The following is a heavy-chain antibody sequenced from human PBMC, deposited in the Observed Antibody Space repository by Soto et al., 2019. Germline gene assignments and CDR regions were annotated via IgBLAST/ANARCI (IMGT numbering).Heavy chain of an antibody. J-gene: IGHJ4*02. CDR3: AKEELERQGSGFDY. CDR1: GFTFSSYA. Sequence: EVQLLESGGGLVQPGGSLRLSCAASGFTFSSYAMSWVRQAPGKGLEWVSGISGSGGSTYYADSVKGRFTMSRDNSKITLYLQMNSLRAEDTAVYYCAKEELERQGSGFDYWGQGTLVTVSS. V-gene: IGHV3-23*01. D-gene: IGHD1-1*01. CDR2: ISGSGGST.